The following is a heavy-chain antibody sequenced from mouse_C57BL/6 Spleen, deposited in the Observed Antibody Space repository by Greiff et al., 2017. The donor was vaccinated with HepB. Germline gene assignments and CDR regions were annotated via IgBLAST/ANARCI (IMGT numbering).Heavy chain of an antibody. D-gene: IGHD1-1*01. CDR3: ARDYGSSYWYFDV. Sequence: QVHVKQSGPELVKPGASVKISCKASGYSFTSYYIHWVKQRPGQGLEWIGWIYPGSGNTKYNEKFKGKATLTADTSSSTAYMQLSSLTSEDSAVYYCARDYGSSYWYFDVWGTGTTVTVSS. J-gene: IGHJ1*03. CDR2: IYPGSGNT. CDR1: GYSFTSYY. V-gene: IGHV1-66*01.